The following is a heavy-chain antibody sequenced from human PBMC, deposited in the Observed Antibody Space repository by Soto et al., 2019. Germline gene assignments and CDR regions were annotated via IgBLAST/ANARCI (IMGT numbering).Heavy chain of an antibody. CDR3: ARDVLLWFGELLFRALDP. D-gene: IGHD3-10*01. V-gene: IGHV4-39*02. J-gene: IGHJ5*02. Sequence: SETLSLTCTVSGGSVSSSSYYWVWIRQRPGKGLEWSGRSYYSGSTYYNPSLKSRVTISVDTSKNQFSLKLSSVTAAATAVYYCARDVLLWFGELLFRALDPWGQGTLVT. CDR2: SYYSGST. CDR1: GGSVSSSSYY.